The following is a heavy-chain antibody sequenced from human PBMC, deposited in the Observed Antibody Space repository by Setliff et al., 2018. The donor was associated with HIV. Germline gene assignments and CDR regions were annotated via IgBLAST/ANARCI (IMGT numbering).Heavy chain of an antibody. D-gene: IGHD3-16*01. CDR3: AREIRTVYTGGHYFYGIDV. J-gene: IGHJ6*02. V-gene: IGHV3-13*01. CDR2: IGTGGDT. CDR1: GFTFSDYD. Sequence: GGSLRLSCEASGFTFSDYDFHWVRQAAGKGLEWVSAIGTGGDTYYVDSVKGRFTISRENARNSLYLQMNSLRVGDTVVYYCAREIRTVYTGGHYFYGIDVWGQGTAVTVSS.